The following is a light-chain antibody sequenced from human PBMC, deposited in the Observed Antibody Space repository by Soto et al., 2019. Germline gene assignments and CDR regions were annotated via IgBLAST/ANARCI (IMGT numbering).Light chain of an antibody. CDR2: GAS. V-gene: IGKV3-15*01. CDR3: QQYKNWPRT. Sequence: EIVMTQSPATLSLSPGERVTLSCRAGQSISSNLAWYQQKPGQAPRLLIYGASTRANGIPARFSGSGSGTEFTLTISSLQSEDVAVYYCQQYKNWPRTFGQGTKVEI. CDR1: QSISSN. J-gene: IGKJ1*01.